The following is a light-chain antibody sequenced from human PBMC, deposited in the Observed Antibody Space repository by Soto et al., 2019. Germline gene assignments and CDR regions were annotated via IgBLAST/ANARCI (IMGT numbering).Light chain of an antibody. CDR2: ADG. CDR3: QVWDSSSDQYV. Sequence: SYELTQPHSVSVAPGQTARIPCGGSNIGSKSVHWYQQKPGQAPVLVVYADGDRPSGIPERFSGSNSGNTATLTISRVEAGDEADYYCQVWDSSSDQYVFGTGTKVTVL. CDR1: NIGSKS. V-gene: IGLV3-21*02. J-gene: IGLJ1*01.